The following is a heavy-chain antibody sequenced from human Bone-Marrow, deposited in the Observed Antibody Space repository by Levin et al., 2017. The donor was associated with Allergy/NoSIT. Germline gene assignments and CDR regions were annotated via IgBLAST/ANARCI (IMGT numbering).Heavy chain of an antibody. V-gene: IGHV1-69*01. D-gene: IGHD6-6*01. Sequence: KISCKASGGTFSSYAISWVRQAPGQGLEWMGGIIPIFGTANYAQKFQGRVTITADESTSTAYMELSSLRSEDTAVYYCARDRGKYSSPSSGYYYYMDGWGKGTTVTVSS. CDR3: ARDRGKYSSPSSGYYYYMDG. CDR1: GGTFSSYA. CDR2: IIPIFGTA. J-gene: IGHJ6*03.